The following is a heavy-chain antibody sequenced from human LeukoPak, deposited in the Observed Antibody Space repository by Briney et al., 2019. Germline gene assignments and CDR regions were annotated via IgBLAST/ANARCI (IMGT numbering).Heavy chain of an antibody. CDR1: GYSISSGYY. V-gene: IGHV4-38-2*01. CDR2: IYHSGST. CDR3: ATPSRNGYNKDAFDI. D-gene: IGHD5-24*01. J-gene: IGHJ3*02. Sequence: SETLSLTCAVSGYSISSGYYWGWIRQPPGKGLEWIGSIYHSGSTYYNPSLKSRVTISVDTSKNQLSLKLSSVTATDTAVYYCATPSRNGYNKDAFDIWGQGTMVTVSS.